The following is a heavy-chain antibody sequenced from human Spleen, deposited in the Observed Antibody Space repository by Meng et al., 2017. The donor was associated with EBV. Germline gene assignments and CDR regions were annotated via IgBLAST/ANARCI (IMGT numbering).Heavy chain of an antibody. CDR3: ARGLQQGLAPEEFDS. J-gene: IGHJ4*02. CDR2: INHSGST. CDR1: GGSFSGYY. V-gene: IGHV4-34*01. Sequence: QVQLQQWGAGLLKPSEPLSVTCAVYGGSFSGYYWSWIRQPPGKGLQWIGDINHSGSTNYNPSLKSRVTISVDTSKNQFSLKLSSVTAADTAVYYCARGLQQGLAPEEFDSWGQGTLVTVSS. D-gene: IGHD6-19*01.